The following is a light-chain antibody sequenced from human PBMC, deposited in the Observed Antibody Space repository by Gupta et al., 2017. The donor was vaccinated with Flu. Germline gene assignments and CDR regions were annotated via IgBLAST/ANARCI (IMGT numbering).Light chain of an antibody. CDR1: QSISSY. CDR2: AAS. J-gene: IGKJ4*01. V-gene: IGKV1-39*01. Sequence: DIQMTHSPSSLSASVGDRVTITCRASQSISSYLNWYQQKPGKAPKLLIYAASRVQSGVPSRFSGSGSGTDFTLTISRLQPEDFATYYCQQSDSTPLTFGGGTKVEIK. CDR3: QQSDSTPLT.